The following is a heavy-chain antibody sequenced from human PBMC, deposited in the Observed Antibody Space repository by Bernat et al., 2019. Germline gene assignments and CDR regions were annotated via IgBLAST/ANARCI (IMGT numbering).Heavy chain of an antibody. Sequence: EVQLLESGGGLVQPGGSLRLSCVASGFTFSSTPMTWVRQAPGKGLEWVSALSGSGGTTYYADFLKGRFTISRDNSKNTLYLQMNSLRAEDTAVYYCAKVAGMYYFDHWGQGTLVTVSS. V-gene: IGHV3-23*01. D-gene: IGHD6-19*01. J-gene: IGHJ4*02. CDR3: AKVAGMYYFDH. CDR2: LSGSGGTT. CDR1: GFTFSSTP.